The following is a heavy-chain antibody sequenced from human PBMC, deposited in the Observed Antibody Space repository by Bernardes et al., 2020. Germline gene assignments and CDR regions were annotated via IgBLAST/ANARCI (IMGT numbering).Heavy chain of an antibody. D-gene: IGHD2-21*01. CDR2: IYYSGST. Sequence: SETLSLTCTVSGGSISSGDYYWSWIRQPPGKGLEWIGYIYYSGSTYYNPSLKSRVTISVDTSKNQFSLKLSSVTAADTAVYYCARGAVVIAIDYWGQGTLVTVSS. CDR3: ARGAVVIAIDY. J-gene: IGHJ4*02. V-gene: IGHV4-30-4*01. CDR1: GGSISSGDYY.